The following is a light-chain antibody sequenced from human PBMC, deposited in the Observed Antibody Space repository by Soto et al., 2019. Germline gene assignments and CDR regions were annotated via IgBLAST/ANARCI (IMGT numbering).Light chain of an antibody. J-gene: IGLJ1*01. CDR1: SSDIGGHDD. CDR2: GVT. V-gene: IGLV2-14*03. Sequence: QSALTQPASVSGSPGQSITTSCTGTSSDIGGHDDVSWYQQHPGKVPKLLIYGVTDRPSGVSNRFSGSKSGNVASLTISGLQAEDEADYYCCSYTSDLTPYVFGTGTKVTVL. CDR3: CSYTSDLTPYV.